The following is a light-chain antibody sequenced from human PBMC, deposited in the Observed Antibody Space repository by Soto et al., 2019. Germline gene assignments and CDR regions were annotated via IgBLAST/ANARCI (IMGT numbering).Light chain of an antibody. CDR1: QSISRW. V-gene: IGKV1-5*01. J-gene: IGKJ1*01. CDR2: DAT. Sequence: DSPMTHSPSTLSGSVGDMVTMTCRASQSISRWVAWYQQKPGKAPKLLIFDATTLESGVPSRFSGSGSGTEFTLTISSLQPDDSATYYCQQYNSYRTFGQGTKV. CDR3: QQYNSYRT.